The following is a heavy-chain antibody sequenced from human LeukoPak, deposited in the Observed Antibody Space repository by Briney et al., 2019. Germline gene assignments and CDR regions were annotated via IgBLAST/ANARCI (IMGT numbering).Heavy chain of an antibody. CDR1: GFTFSSYW. Sequence: AGGSLRLSCAASGFTFSSYWMHWVRQAPGKGLVWVSRINSDGSSTSYADSVKGRFTISRDNAKNTLYLQMNSLRAEDTAVYYCASSYSSSWYRVYWGQGTLVTVS. CDR3: ASSYSSSWYRVY. CDR2: INSDGSST. V-gene: IGHV3-74*01. D-gene: IGHD6-13*01. J-gene: IGHJ4*02.